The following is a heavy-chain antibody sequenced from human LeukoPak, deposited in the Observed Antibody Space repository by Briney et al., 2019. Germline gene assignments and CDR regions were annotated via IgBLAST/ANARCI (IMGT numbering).Heavy chain of an antibody. CDR2: IYTSGST. CDR3: ARDSGSYSTYFDY. D-gene: IGHD1-26*01. V-gene: IGHV4-61*02. J-gene: IGHJ4*02. Sequence: SETLSLTCTVSGGSISSGSYYWSWIRQPPGKGLEWIGRIYTSGSTNYNPSLKSRVTISVDKSKNQFSLKLSSVTAADTAVYYCARDSGSYSTYFDYWGQGTLVTVSS. CDR1: GGSISSGSYY.